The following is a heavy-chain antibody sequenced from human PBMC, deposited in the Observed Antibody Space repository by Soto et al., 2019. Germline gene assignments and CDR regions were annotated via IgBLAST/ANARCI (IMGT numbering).Heavy chain of an antibody. D-gene: IGHD3-10*01. V-gene: IGHV4-39*01. CDR1: GGSISSSSYY. CDR2: IYYSGST. J-gene: IGHJ5*02. CDR3: ARAHLLLLWFGDQRGWFDP. Sequence: QLQLQESGPGLVKPSETLSLTCTVSGGSISSSSYYWGWIHQPPGKGLEWIGSIYYSGSTYYNPSLKSRVTISVDTSKNQFSLKLSSVTAADTAVYYCARAHLLLLWFGDQRGWFDPWGQGTLVTVSS.